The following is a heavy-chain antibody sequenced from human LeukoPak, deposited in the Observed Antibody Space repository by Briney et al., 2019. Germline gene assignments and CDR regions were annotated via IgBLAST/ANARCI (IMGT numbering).Heavy chain of an antibody. CDR3: ARDPPDMVRGVITPVDY. J-gene: IGHJ4*02. V-gene: IGHV3-21*01. CDR1: GFTFSTYT. D-gene: IGHD3-10*01. Sequence: GGSLRLSCAASGFTFSTYTMNWVRQAPGKGLEWVSSISSRSSYIYYADSVKGRFTISRDNAKNSLHLQMNSLRAEDTAVYYCARDPPDMVRGVITPVDYWGQGTLVTVSS. CDR2: ISSRSSYI.